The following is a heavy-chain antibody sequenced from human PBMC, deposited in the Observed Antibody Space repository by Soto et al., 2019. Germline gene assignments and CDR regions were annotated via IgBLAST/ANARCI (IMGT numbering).Heavy chain of an antibody. J-gene: IGHJ4*02. CDR2: IYPGDSDI. Sequence: VESLKISCQGSGYNFISYWIAWVRQIPGKGLEWMGAIYPGDSDIRESPSFQGQVTFSADKSINTAYLRWSSLKASDTAIYYCVRHQIVHSSRSTLEFWGQGTPVTFAS. CDR3: VRHQIVHSSRSTLEF. D-gene: IGHD6-19*01. V-gene: IGHV5-51*01. CDR1: GYNFISYW.